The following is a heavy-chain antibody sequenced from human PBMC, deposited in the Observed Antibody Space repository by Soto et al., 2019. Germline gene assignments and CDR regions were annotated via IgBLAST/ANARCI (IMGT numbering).Heavy chain of an antibody. CDR2: ISAHNGDT. Sequence: QVQLVQSEAEVKKPGASLKVSCRASGYNFANYGISWVRQAPGQGLEWMGWISAHNGDTKYAQKVKGRGTMTADTSTSTAYMEMWSLRSDDTAVYYCARDAAYNDFWGGVMELYSYNMDVWGQGTTVTV. J-gene: IGHJ6*02. D-gene: IGHD3-3*01. V-gene: IGHV1-18*01. CDR3: ARDAAYNDFWGGVMELYSYNMDV. CDR1: GYNFANYG.